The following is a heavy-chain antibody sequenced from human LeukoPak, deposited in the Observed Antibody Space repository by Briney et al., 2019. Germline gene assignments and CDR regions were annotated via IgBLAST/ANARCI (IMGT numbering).Heavy chain of an antibody. V-gene: IGHV4-61*02. D-gene: IGHD6-6*01. CDR1: GGSISSGSYY. CDR2: IYTSGST. J-gene: IGHJ4*02. Sequence: SETLSLTCTVSGGSISSGSYYWSWIRQPAGKGLEWIGRIYTSGSTNYNPSLKSLVTISVDTSKNQFSLKLSSVTAADTAVYYCARGDTVAARPGRFDSWGQGTLVTVSS. CDR3: ARGDTVAARPGRFDS.